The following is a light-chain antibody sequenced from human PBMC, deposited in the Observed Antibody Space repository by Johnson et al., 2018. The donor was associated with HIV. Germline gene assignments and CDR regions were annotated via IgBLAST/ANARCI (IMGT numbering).Light chain of an antibody. J-gene: IGLJ1*01. CDR3: GTWDSSLSAGGFV. CDR2: DNN. Sequence: HSVLTQPPSVSAAPGQKVTISCSGSSSNIGNNYVSWYQQLPGTAPKLLIYDNNERPSGIPDRFSGSKSGTSATLGIAGLQTGDEADYYCGTWDSSLSAGGFVFGTGTKVTVL. V-gene: IGLV1-51*01. CDR1: SSNIGNNY.